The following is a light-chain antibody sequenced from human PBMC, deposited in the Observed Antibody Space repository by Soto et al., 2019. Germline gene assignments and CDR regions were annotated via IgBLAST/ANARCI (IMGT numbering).Light chain of an antibody. CDR3: SSYAGSNNL. J-gene: IGLJ2*01. CDR1: SSDVGGYNY. V-gene: IGLV2-8*01. CDR2: EVS. Sequence: QSALTQPPSASGSPGQSVTISCTGTSSDVGGYNYVSWYQQHPVKAPKLMIYEVSKRPSGVPDRFSGSKSCNTASLTVSGLQAEDEADYYCSSYAGSNNLFGGGTKVTVL.